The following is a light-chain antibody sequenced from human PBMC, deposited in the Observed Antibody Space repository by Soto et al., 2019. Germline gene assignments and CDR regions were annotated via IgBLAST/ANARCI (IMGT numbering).Light chain of an antibody. CDR1: SSNIGAGYD. V-gene: IGLV1-40*01. CDR2: GNS. Sequence: QAVLTQPPSGSGAPGQRVTISCTGSSSNIGAGYDVHWYQQLPGTAPKLLIYGNSNRPSGVPDRFSGSKSGTSASLAITGLQAEDEADYYCQSYDSSLSVLYVFGTGTKLTVL. J-gene: IGLJ1*01. CDR3: QSYDSSLSVLYV.